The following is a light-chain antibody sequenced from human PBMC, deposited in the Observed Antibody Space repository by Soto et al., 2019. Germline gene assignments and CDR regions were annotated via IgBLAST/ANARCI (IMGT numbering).Light chain of an antibody. J-gene: IGKJ1*01. CDR1: QSVSSTS. V-gene: IGKV3-20*01. CDR3: QPYDTSLWT. Sequence: EIVLTQSPGTLSLSPGERATLSCRASQSVSSTSLAWYQQKPGQAPRLLIYGASSRSTGIPDRFSGSGSGTDFTLTISRLEPEDFAVYYCQPYDTSLWTFGQGTQVEIK. CDR2: GAS.